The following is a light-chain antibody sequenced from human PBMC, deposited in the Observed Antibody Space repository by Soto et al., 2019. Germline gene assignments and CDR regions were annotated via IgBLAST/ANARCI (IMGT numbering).Light chain of an antibody. V-gene: IGLV2-14*01. CDR3: SSYTSSSTLV. CDR2: EVS. J-gene: IGLJ3*02. CDR1: SSDVGGYKY. Sequence: QSALTQPASVSGSPGQSITISCTGPSSDVGGYKYVSWYQQHPGKAPKLMIYEVSNRPSGVSNRFSGSKSGNTASLTISGLQAEDEADYYCSSYTSSSTLVFGGGTQLTVL.